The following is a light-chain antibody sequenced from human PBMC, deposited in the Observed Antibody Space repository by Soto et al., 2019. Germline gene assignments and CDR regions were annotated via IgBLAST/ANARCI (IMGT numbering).Light chain of an antibody. CDR3: CSYAGSYTWV. V-gene: IGLV2-11*01. CDR1: SSDVGDYNY. Sequence: QSALTQPRSVSGSPGQSVTISCTGTSSDVGDYNYVSWYQQHPGKAPKLMIYDVSERPSGVPDRFSGSKSGNTASLTISGLQAEDAADYYCCSYAGSYTWVFGGGTKVTVL. CDR2: DVS. J-gene: IGLJ3*02.